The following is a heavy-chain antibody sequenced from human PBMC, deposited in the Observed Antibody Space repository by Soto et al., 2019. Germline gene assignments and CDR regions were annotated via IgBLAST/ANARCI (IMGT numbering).Heavy chain of an antibody. D-gene: IGHD3-10*01. CDR2: ISSSSSYI. V-gene: IGHV3-21*01. J-gene: IGHJ3*02. CDR3: ARGLLWFGELLYHDDAFDI. CDR1: GFTFSSYS. Sequence: EVQLVESGGGLVKPGGSLRLSCAASGFTFSSYSMNWVRQAPGKGLEWVSSISSSSSYIYYADSVKGRFTISRDNAKNSLYLQMNSLRAEDTAVYYCARGLLWFGELLYHDDAFDIWGQGTMVTVSS.